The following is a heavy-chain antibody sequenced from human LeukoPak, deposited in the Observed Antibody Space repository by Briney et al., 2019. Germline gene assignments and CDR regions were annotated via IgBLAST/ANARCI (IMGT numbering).Heavy chain of an antibody. D-gene: IGHD6-19*01. J-gene: IGHJ5*02. V-gene: IGHV4-61*02. Sequence: PSETLSLTCTISGVSINSDLYYWAWIRQPAGKRLEWIGRIYTNGWTDYNPSLKSRVTISVDTSKNQFSLKLSFVTAADTAFYYCARGSGWNSFDPWGQGTLVTVSS. CDR1: GVSINSDLYY. CDR2: IYTNGWT. CDR3: ARGSGWNSFDP.